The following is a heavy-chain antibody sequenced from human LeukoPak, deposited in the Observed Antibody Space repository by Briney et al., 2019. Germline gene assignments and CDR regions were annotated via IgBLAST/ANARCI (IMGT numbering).Heavy chain of an antibody. CDR3: AASALGDAFDI. V-gene: IGHV1-58*02. CDR2: IVVGSDNT. D-gene: IGHD3-3*01. CDR1: GFTFSSPA. Sequence: ASVKVSCKASGFTFSSPAMQWARQARGQRLEWIGWIVVGSDNTNYAQEFQERVIITRDMSTSTAYMELSSLRSEDTAVYYCAASALGDAFDIWGQGTMVTVSS. J-gene: IGHJ3*02.